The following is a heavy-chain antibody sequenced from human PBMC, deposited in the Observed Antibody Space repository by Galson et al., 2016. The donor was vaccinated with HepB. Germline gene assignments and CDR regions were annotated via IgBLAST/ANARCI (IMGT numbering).Heavy chain of an antibody. J-gene: IGHJ1*01. Sequence: SLRLSCAASGFSFSTYYMTWVRQAPGKGLEYVSSISSDGGGTYYADSVKGRFTISRDNSKNTLFLQMRSLRAEDTAVYYCVKREAGYYYGDWGQGTLVTVSS. D-gene: IGHD3-10*01. CDR3: VKREAGYYYGD. CDR1: GFSFSTYY. CDR2: ISSDGGGT. V-gene: IGHV3-64D*06.